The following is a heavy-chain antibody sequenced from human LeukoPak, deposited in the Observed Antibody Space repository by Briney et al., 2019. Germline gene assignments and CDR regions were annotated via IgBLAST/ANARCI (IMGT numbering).Heavy chain of an antibody. V-gene: IGHV6-1*01. Sequence: SQTHSLTCAISGDSVSSSSAGWNWVRQSPSRGLEWLGRTYYRSTWYNDYAISVRGRITINPDTSKNQFSLQLNSVTPEDTAVYYCARGKWELLSHYWCFDLWGRGTLVTVSS. J-gene: IGHJ2*01. CDR1: GDSVSSSSAG. D-gene: IGHD1-26*01. CDR3: ARGKWELLSHYWCFDL. CDR2: TYYRSTWYN.